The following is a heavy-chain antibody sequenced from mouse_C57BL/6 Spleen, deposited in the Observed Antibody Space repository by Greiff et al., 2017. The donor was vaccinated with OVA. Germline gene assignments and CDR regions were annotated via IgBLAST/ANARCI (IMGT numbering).Heavy chain of an antibody. Sequence: QVQLQQSGAELVRPGSSVKLSCKASGYTFTSYWMDWVKQRPGQGLEWIGNIYPSDSETHYNQKFKDKATLTVDKSSSTAYMQLSSLTSEDSAVYYCARGYYTGAMDYWGQGTSVTVSS. V-gene: IGHV1-61*01. CDR2: IYPSDSET. CDR3: ARGYYTGAMDY. CDR1: GYTFTSYW. J-gene: IGHJ4*01. D-gene: IGHD1-1*01.